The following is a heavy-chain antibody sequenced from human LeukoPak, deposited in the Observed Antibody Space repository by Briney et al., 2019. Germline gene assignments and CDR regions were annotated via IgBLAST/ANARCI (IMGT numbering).Heavy chain of an antibody. D-gene: IGHD6-19*01. V-gene: IGHV1-2*02. CDR1: GYTFTGYY. J-gene: IGHJ4*02. Sequence: ASVKVSCKASGYTFTGYYMHWVRQAPGQGLEWMGWINPNSGGTNYAQKFQGRVTMTRDTSISTAYMELSRLRSDDTAVYYCARDGEWLVGGLGYWGQGTLVTVSS. CDR2: INPNSGGT. CDR3: ARDGEWLVGGLGY.